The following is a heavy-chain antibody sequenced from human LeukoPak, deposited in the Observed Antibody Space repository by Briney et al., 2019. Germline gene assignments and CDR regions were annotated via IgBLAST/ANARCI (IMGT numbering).Heavy chain of an antibody. CDR2: IIPILGIA. J-gene: IGHJ4*02. D-gene: IGHD5-18*01. CDR3: AREDTAMVIDY. Sequence: SVKASCKASGGTFSSYAISWVRQAPGQGLEWMGRIIPILGIANYAQKFQGRVTITADKSTSTAYMELSSLRSEDTAVYYCAREDTAMVIDYWGQGTLVTVSS. V-gene: IGHV1-69*04. CDR1: GGTFSSYA.